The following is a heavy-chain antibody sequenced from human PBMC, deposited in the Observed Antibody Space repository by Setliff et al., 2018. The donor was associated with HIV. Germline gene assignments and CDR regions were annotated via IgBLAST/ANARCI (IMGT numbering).Heavy chain of an antibody. CDR3: AKGRTVAPEYSSSPVDY. CDR2: LNGAGREK. D-gene: IGHD6-6*01. CDR1: GFTFSSHN. J-gene: IGHJ4*02. V-gene: IGHV3-7*03. Sequence: GGSLRLSCTASGFTFSSHNMNWVRQAPEKGLEWVAALNGAGREKQYVDTVKGRFTIARDKAKNSLYLQMNRLRAEDTALDYCAKGRTVAPEYSSSPVDYWGQGAQVTVSS.